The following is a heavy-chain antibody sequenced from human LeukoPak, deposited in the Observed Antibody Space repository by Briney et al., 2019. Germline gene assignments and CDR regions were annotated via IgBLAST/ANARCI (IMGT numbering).Heavy chain of an antibody. V-gene: IGHV3-15*01. CDR3: STYYYSGSGRDFDY. CDR1: GFTFSNAW. J-gene: IGHJ4*02. CDR2: LKSKTDGGTT. D-gene: IGHD3-10*01. Sequence: GGSLRLSCAASGFTFSNAWMRWVRQAPGKGLEWVGPLKSKTDGGTTDYAAPVKGRFTISRDDSKNTLFLQMNSLKTEDTAVYYCSTYYYSGSGRDFDYWGQGTLVTDSS.